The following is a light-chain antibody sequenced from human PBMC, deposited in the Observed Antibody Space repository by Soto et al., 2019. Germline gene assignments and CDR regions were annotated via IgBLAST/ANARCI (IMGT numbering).Light chain of an antibody. CDR1: SSDSGGYNY. J-gene: IGLJ1*01. Sequence: QSALTQPASVSGSAGQSITISCTGTSSDSGGYNYVSWYQQHPGKAPKLMIYEVSNRPSGVSNRFSGSKSGNTASLTISGLQADDQADYYCSSYTSSSTSVFRPAPKLTVL. CDR3: SSYTSSSTSV. V-gene: IGLV2-14*01. CDR2: EVS.